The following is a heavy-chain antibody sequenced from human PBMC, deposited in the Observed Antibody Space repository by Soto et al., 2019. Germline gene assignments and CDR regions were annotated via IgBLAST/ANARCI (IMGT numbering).Heavy chain of an antibody. CDR1: GFTLSNYG. CDR3: ASDLVGASDSYGLDV. CDR2: IWHDGNNK. D-gene: IGHD1-26*01. Sequence: GRSLRLSWAASGFTLSNYGMHWVRQAPGKGLEWVAIIWHDGNNKYYADSVRGRFIISRDNSKNRLYLQMNSLRAEDTAVYYCASDLVGASDSYGLDVWGQGAPVTVSS. J-gene: IGHJ6*02. V-gene: IGHV3-33*01.